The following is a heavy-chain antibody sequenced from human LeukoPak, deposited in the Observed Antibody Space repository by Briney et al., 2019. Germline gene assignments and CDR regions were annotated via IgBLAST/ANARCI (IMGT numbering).Heavy chain of an antibody. CDR1: GYTFTSYY. J-gene: IGHJ6*02. CDR2: INPSGGST. Sequence: GASVKVSCKASGYTFTSYYMHWVRQAPAQGLEWMGIINPSGGSTSYAQKFQGRVTITRDTSASTAYLELSSLTSEDTAVYYCARDRRGYYYYYGMDVWGQGTAVTVSS. V-gene: IGHV1-46*01. D-gene: IGHD2/OR15-2a*01. CDR3: ARDRRGYYYYYGMDV.